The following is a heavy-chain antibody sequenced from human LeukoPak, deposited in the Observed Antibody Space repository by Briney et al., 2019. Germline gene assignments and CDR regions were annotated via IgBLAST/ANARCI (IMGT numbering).Heavy chain of an antibody. CDR3: ARDPYSVSYGAFDI. D-gene: IGHD1-26*01. CDR1: TFTLSTSW. J-gene: IGHJ3*02. CDR2: INQDGSDT. Sequence: GGSLRLSCTASTFTLSTSWMTWVRQAPGRGLEWVANINQDGSDTQYVDSVKGRFTFSRDIAKNSVHLQMNSLRVEDTAMYYCARDPYSVSYGAFDIWGQGTMVTVSS. V-gene: IGHV3-7*05.